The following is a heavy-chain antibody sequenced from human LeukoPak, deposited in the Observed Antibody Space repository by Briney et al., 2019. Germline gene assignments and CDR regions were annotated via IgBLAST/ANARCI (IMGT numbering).Heavy chain of an antibody. CDR3: ARGHPDYDSSGYYCCYFDY. CDR2: IIPIFGTA. J-gene: IGHJ4*02. D-gene: IGHD3-22*01. CDR1: GGTFSSYA. Sequence: ASVKVSCKASGGTFSSYAISWVRQAPGQGLECMGGIIPIFGTANYAQKFQGRVTITTDESTSTAYMELSSLRSEDTAVYYCARGHPDYDSSGYYCCYFDYWGQGTLVTVSS. V-gene: IGHV1-69*05.